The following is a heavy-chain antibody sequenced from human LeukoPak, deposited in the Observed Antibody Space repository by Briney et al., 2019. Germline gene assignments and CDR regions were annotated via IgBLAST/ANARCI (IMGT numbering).Heavy chain of an antibody. V-gene: IGHV3-11*05. CDR1: GFTFSDYS. CDR2: IFSSSIST. D-gene: IGHD7-27*01. Sequence: GGSLRLSCAASGFTFSDYSMNWLRQAPGKGLEWVSYIFSSSISTNYADSVKGRFTISRDNAENSLFLQMSSLKAEDTAVYYCARAGAGEGAIDIWGEGTMVTVSS. CDR3: ARAGAGEGAIDI. J-gene: IGHJ3*02.